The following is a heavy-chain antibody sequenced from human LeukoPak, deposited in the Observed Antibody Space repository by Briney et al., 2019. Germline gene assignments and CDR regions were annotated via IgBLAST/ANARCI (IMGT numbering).Heavy chain of an antibody. V-gene: IGHV4-4*02. CDR3: SRENGAFSPFGY. D-gene: IGHD2-8*01. J-gene: IGHJ4*02. CDR1: GGSISNTNW. CDR2: ISLTGLT. Sequence: SETLSLTCGVSGGSISNTNWWSWVRQPPGQGLEWIGEISLTGLTHYNPSLDSRVTVSLDKAKNQPSLNLPSVTAADTAVYYCSRENGAFSPFGYWGQGTLVTVLS.